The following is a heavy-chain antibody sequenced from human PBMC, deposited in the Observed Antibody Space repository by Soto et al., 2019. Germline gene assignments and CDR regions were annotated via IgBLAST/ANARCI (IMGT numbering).Heavy chain of an antibody. CDR1: GFSFRSYW. D-gene: IGHD3-9*01. CDR3: AREYYGVLTGYYNDY. CDR2: ISSDGTTT. J-gene: IGHJ4*02. V-gene: IGHV3-74*01. Sequence: EVQLVESGGGLVQSGGSLGLSCVASGFSFRSYWMHWVRQAPGKGLVWVARISSDGTTTTYADSANGRFTVSRDTAANTLYLQMSSLRAEDTAVYYCAREYYGVLTGYYNDYWGQGTLVTVSS.